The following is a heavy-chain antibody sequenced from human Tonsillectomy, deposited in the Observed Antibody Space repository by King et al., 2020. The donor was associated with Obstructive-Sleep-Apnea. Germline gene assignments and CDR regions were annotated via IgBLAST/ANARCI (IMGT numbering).Heavy chain of an antibody. CDR1: GGSFSGYY. V-gene: IGHV4-34*01. CDR2: INHSGST. CDR3: ASFYSGWPLNYGMDV. D-gene: IGHD3-10*01. Sequence: VQLQQWGAGLLKPSETLSLTCAVYGGSFSGYYWSWIRQPPGKGLEWIGEINHSGSTNYNPSLKSRVTISVDTSKNQFSLKLSSVTAAETAVYYCASFYSGWPLNYGMDVWGQGTTVTVSS. J-gene: IGHJ6*02.